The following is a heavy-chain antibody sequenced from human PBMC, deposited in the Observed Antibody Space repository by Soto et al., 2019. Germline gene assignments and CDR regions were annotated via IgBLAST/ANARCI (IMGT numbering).Heavy chain of an antibody. J-gene: IGHJ5*02. V-gene: IGHV1-18*01. D-gene: IGHD6-13*01. CDR1: GYTFTSYC. Sequence: ASVKVSCKASGYTFTSYCISWVRQAPGQGLEWMGWISAYNGNTNYAQKLQGRVTMTTDTSTSTAYMELRSLRSDDTAVYYCARVQGGSSWPWFDPWGQGTLVTVSS. CDR3: ARVQGGSSWPWFDP. CDR2: ISAYNGNT.